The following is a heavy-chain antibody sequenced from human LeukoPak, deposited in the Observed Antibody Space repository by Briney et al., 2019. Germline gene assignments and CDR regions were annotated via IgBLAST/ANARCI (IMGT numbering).Heavy chain of an antibody. J-gene: IGHJ4*02. CDR3: ARDRTTPEGYFDY. CDR2: IYSGGST. D-gene: IGHD4-17*01. Sequence: GGSLRLSCAASGFTVSSNYMSWVRQAPGEGLEWVSVIYSGGSTYYADSVKGRFTISRDNSKNTLYLQMNSLRAEDTAVYYCARDRTTPEGYFDYWGQGTLVTVSS. CDR1: GFTVSSNY. V-gene: IGHV3-53*01.